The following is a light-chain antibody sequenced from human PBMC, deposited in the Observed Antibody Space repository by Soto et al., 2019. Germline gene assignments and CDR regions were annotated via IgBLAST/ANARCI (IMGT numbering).Light chain of an antibody. V-gene: IGLV6-57*04. Sequence: NFMLTQPHSVSESPGKTVTISCTRSSGSMASNYVQWYQQRPGSAPTTVIYEDNQRPSGVPDRFSGSTDGSSNSASLTISGLQTEDEADYYCQSYDSSTVVFGGGTKLTVL. J-gene: IGLJ2*01. CDR3: QSYDSSTVV. CDR2: EDN. CDR1: SGSMASNY.